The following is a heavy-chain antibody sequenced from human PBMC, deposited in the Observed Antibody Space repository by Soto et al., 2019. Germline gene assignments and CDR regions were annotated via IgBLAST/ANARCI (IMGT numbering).Heavy chain of an antibody. CDR1: GGSISSSSYY. Sequence: SETLSLPCTFSGGSISSSSYYWGWIRQPPGKGLEWIGSIYYSGSTYYNPSLKSRVTISVDTSKNQFSLKLSSVTAADTAVYYCARLNYYDSRWGQGTLVTVSS. V-gene: IGHV4-39*01. CDR3: ARLNYYDSR. D-gene: IGHD3-22*01. CDR2: IYYSGST. J-gene: IGHJ4*02.